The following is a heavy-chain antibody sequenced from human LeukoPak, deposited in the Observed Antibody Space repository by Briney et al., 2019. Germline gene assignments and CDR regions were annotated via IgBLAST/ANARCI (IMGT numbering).Heavy chain of an antibody. J-gene: IGHJ5*02. V-gene: IGHV3-7*01. CDR3: ATLNWDDGEVSGFDH. CDR1: GFTFDLSW. Sequence: GGSLRLSCAASGFTFDLSWMSWVRQAPGKGLEWVANIKEDETEIYYADSVKGRFTISRDNAKRSLYLQMNVLRVEDTAVYYCATLNWDDGEVSGFDHWGQGIMVTVSS. CDR2: IKEDETEI. D-gene: IGHD7-27*01.